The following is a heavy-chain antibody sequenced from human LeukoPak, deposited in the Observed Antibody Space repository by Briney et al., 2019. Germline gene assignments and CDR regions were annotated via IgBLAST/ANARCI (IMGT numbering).Heavy chain of an antibody. CDR2: IKYDGSEK. V-gene: IGHV3-7*01. J-gene: IGHJ4*02. CDR1: GFTFSSKW. D-gene: IGHD3-10*01. Sequence: GGSLRLSCAASGFTFSSKWMSWVRQAPGKGPEWVANIKYDGSEKYYVDSVKGRFTISRDNAKNSLYLQMNSLRAEDTAVYYCARDGSGEWPIGYWGQGTLVTVSS. CDR3: ARDGSGEWPIGY.